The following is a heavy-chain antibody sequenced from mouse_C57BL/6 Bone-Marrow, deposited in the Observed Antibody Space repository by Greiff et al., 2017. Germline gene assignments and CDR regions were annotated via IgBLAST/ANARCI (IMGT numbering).Heavy chain of an antibody. J-gene: IGHJ3*01. CDR2: IYPRSGNT. Sequence: VQLQQSGAELARPGASVKLSCKASGYTFTSYGISWVKQRTGQGLEWIGEIYPRSGNTYYNEKFKGKATLTADTSSSTAYMELRSLTSEDSAVYFCARPLLEAWFAYWGQGTLVTVSA. D-gene: IGHD2-10*01. V-gene: IGHV1-81*01. CDR1: GYTFTSYG. CDR3: ARPLLEAWFAY.